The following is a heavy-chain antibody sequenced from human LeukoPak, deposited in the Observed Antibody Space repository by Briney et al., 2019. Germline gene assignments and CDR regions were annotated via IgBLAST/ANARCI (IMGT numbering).Heavy chain of an antibody. J-gene: IGHJ6*03. CDR1: GFTFSSYS. D-gene: IGHD3-9*01. Sequence: PGGSLRLSCAASGFTFSSYSMNWVRQAPGKGLEWVSSISSSSSYIYYADSVKGRFTISRDNAKNSLYLQMNSLRAEDTAVYYCARDSNYDILTGYYYYYMDVWGKGTTVTISS. CDR3: ARDSNYDILTGYYYYYMDV. V-gene: IGHV3-21*01. CDR2: ISSSSSYI.